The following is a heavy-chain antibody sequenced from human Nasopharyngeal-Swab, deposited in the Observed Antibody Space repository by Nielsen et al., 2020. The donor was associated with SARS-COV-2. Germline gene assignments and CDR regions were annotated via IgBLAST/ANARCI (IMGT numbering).Heavy chain of an antibody. D-gene: IGHD6-19*01. CDR1: GGTFSSYA. V-gene: IGHV1-69*13. J-gene: IGHJ6*04. Sequence: SVKVSCKASGGTFSSYAISWVRQAPGQGLEWMGGIIPIFGTANYAQKFQGRVTITADESTSTAYMELSSLRSEDTAVYYCARTYSSGQKGKGADVWGKGTTVTVSS. CDR2: IIPIFGTA. CDR3: ARTYSSGQKGKGADV.